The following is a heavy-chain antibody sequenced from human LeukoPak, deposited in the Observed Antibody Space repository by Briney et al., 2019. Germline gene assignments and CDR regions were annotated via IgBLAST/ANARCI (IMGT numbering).Heavy chain of an antibody. D-gene: IGHD1-1*01. CDR2: IRGGGGT. J-gene: IGHJ4*02. V-gene: IGHV3-23*01. CDR3: AKANWVSNADAVW. Sequence: GGSLRLSCAAPGFSFTNYAMSWVRQAPARGPEWVSSIRGGGGTFYADSVKGRFTLSRDDSRNTVYLQLNDLRVEDTAIYYCAKANWVSNADAVWWGQGTQVTVSS. CDR1: GFSFTNYA.